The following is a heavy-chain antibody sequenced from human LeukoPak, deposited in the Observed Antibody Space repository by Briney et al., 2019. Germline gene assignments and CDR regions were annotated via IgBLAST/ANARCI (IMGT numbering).Heavy chain of an antibody. CDR2: IYYSGST. Sequence: SETLSLTCTVSGGSISSYYWSWIRQPPGKGLEWIGYIYYSGSTNYNPSLKSRVTISVDTSKNQFSLKLTSVTAADTAVYYCARDVWGSYRYWAFDIWGQGTMVTVSS. J-gene: IGHJ3*02. CDR1: GGSISSYY. V-gene: IGHV4-59*01. CDR3: ARDVWGSYRYWAFDI. D-gene: IGHD3-16*02.